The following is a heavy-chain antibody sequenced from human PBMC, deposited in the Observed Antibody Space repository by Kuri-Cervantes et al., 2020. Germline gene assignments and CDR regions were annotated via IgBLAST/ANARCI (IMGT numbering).Heavy chain of an antibody. CDR1: GFTFSSYS. V-gene: IGHV3-48*02. CDR3: TSGWSNPFDY. J-gene: IGHJ4*02. Sequence: GSLRLSCAASGFTFSSYSMNWVRQAPGKGLYWVSYITSGSSAIYYADSVKGRFTISRDNAKNSLYLQMSSLRDEDTAVYYCTSGWSNPFDYWGQGTLVTVSS. CDR2: ITSGSSAI. D-gene: IGHD6-19*01.